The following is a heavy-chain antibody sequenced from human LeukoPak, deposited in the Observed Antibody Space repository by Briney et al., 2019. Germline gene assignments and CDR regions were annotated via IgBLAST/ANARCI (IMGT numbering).Heavy chain of an antibody. D-gene: IGHD3-22*01. CDR3: AREGSYDSSGYETLDAFDI. J-gene: IGHJ3*02. Sequence: SETPSLTCTVSGGSISSYYWSWIRQPPGKGLEWIGYIYYSGSTNYNPSLKSRVTISVDTSKNQFSLKLSSVTAADTAVYYCAREGSYDSSGYETLDAFDIWGQGTMVTVSS. V-gene: IGHV4-59*01. CDR2: IYYSGST. CDR1: GGSISSYY.